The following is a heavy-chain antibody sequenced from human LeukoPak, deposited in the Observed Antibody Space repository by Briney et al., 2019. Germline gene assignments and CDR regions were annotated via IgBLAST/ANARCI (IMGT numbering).Heavy chain of an antibody. D-gene: IGHD2-2*01. CDR1: GYTFTDYY. Sequence: ASVKVSCEVSGYTFTDYYMHWVQQAPGKGLEWMGLVDPEDGETIYAEKFQGRVTITADTSTDTAYMELSSLRSEDTAVYYCATVPAASIRFDYWGQGTLVTVSS. CDR3: ATVPAASIRFDY. J-gene: IGHJ4*02. V-gene: IGHV1-69-2*01. CDR2: VDPEDGET.